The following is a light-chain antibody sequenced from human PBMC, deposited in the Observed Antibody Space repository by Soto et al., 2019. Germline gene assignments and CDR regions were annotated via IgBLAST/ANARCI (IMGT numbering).Light chain of an antibody. CDR2: QAS. Sequence: DIQMTQSPSTLSASVGDRVTITCRASQSISRWLAWYQQKPGKVPKLLTYQASNLESGVPSRFSGSGSGTEFSLTVSSLQPDDSATYYCQQYSNQWTFGQGTKVEIK. CDR3: QQYSNQWT. CDR1: QSISRW. V-gene: IGKV1-5*03. J-gene: IGKJ1*01.